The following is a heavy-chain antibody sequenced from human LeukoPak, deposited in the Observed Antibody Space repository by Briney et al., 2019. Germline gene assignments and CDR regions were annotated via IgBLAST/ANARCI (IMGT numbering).Heavy chain of an antibody. V-gene: IGHV4-59*01. CDR2: IYYSGST. Sequence: SETLSLTCTVSGGSISSYYWSWIRQPPGKGLEWIGYIYYSGSTNYNPSLKSRVTISVDTSKNQFSLKLSSVTAAGTAVYYCARDYQDYYYMDVWGKGTTVTVSS. J-gene: IGHJ6*03. CDR1: GGSISSYY. CDR3: ARDYQDYYYMDV. D-gene: IGHD3-16*02.